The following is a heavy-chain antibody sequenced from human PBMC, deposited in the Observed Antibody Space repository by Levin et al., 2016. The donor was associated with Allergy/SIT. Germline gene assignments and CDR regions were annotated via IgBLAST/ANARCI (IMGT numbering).Heavy chain of an antibody. D-gene: IGHD3-3*01. V-gene: IGHV1-69*06. Sequence: WVRQAPGQGLEWMAEITPIFGRANYAQRFQGRVTLTADKSTTTAYMELFSLRYEDTAVYYCARAKTRIYGVVTKPEEGMDVWGQGTKVTVSS. CDR2: ITPIFGRA. J-gene: IGHJ6*02. CDR3: ARAKTRIYGVVTKPEEGMDV.